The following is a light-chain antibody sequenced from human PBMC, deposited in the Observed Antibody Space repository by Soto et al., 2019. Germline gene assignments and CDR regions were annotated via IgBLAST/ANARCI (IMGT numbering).Light chain of an antibody. CDR1: QSIGRN. J-gene: IGKJ1*01. Sequence: DIQVTQSPSSLSAPVGNRVTITCGASQSIGRNLNWYQQKPGKAPTLLMFTSSNLQSGVPSRFSGSGSGTDFILTISSLQNEDFATYYCQQNYSTTPTFGQGTKVDIK. CDR2: TSS. CDR3: QQNYSTTPT. V-gene: IGKV1-39*01.